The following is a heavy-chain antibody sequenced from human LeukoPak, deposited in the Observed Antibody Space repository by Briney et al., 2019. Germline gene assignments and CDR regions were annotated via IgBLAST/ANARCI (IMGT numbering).Heavy chain of an antibody. J-gene: IGHJ4*02. CDR2: IGSAGTYI. Sequence: GGSLRLSCAASGFTFSSYRMNWVRQAPGKGLEWVSSIGSAGTYIYYADSINGRFTISRDNAKNSLYLQMDSLRVEDTALYYCARDLSSSSFDYWGQGTLVTVS. CDR1: GFTFSSYR. CDR3: ARDLSSSSFDY. V-gene: IGHV3-21*01. D-gene: IGHD6-6*01.